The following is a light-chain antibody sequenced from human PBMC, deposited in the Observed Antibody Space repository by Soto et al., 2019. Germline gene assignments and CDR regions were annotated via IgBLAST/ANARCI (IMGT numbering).Light chain of an antibody. V-gene: IGKV1-5*03. CDR3: QQYNSYWT. CDR2: KAS. J-gene: IGKJ1*01. CDR1: QSISSW. Sequence: IQMTQSPSTLSASVGDRVTITCRASQSISSWLAWYQQKPGKAPKLLIYKASSLESGVPSRFSGSGSGTEFTLTISSLPPDDSATYYCQQYNSYWTFGQGTKVEIK.